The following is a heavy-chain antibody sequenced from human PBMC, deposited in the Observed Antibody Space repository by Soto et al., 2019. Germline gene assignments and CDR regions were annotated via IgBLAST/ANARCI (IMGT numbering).Heavy chain of an antibody. CDR3: ARAGRYYGGDVDY. V-gene: IGHV1-18*01. Sequence: QVQLMQSGAEVKKPGASVKVSCKASGYAFTNYGISWVRQPPGQGLELMGWISGYNGNTNYAQNLQGRVTMTTDTSSNTAYMELTSLRSDDTAVYYCARAGRYYGGDVDYWGQGTLVTVSS. CDR1: GYAFTNYG. J-gene: IGHJ4*02. CDR2: ISGYNGNT. D-gene: IGHD2-21*02.